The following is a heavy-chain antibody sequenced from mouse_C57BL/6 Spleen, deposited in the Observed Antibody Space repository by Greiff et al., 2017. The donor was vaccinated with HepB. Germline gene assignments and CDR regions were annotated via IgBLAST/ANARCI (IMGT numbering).Heavy chain of an antibody. J-gene: IGHJ3*01. CDR3: ARGVYYDYDGFAY. CDR1: GYTFTSYG. CDR2: IYPRSGNT. D-gene: IGHD2-4*01. Sequence: QVQLQQSGAELARPGASVKLSCKASGYTFTSYGISWVKQRTGQGFEWIGEIYPRSGNTYYNEKFKGKATLTADKSSSTAYMGLRSLTSEDSAVSFCARGVYYDYDGFAYWGQGTLVTVSA. V-gene: IGHV1-81*01.